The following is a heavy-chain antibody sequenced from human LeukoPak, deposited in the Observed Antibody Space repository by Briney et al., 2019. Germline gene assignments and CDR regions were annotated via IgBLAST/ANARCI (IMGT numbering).Heavy chain of an antibody. D-gene: IGHD6-19*01. Sequence: GGSLRLSCAVSGFTFRSYGVNWVRQAPGKGLEWVALIWSGGRTEYYADSVKGRFTISRDNSKNTLYLQMNSLRAEDTAVYTCARDRGTEVAGTWISSYFDYWGQGTLVTVSS. V-gene: IGHV3-33*01. CDR3: ARDRGTEVAGTWISSYFDY. CDR1: GFTFRSYG. CDR2: IWSGGRTE. J-gene: IGHJ4*02.